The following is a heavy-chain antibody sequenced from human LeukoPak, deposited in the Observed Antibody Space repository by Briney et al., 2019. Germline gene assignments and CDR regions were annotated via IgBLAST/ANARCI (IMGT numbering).Heavy chain of an antibody. CDR2: IYTSGST. V-gene: IGHV4-4*09. CDR3: ARGTYGSGGHNWFDP. J-gene: IGHJ5*02. CDR1: GGSISSYY. Sequence: SETLSLTCTVSGGSISSYYWSWIRQPPGKGLEWIGYIYTSGSTNYNPSLKSRVTMSVDTSKNQFSLKLSSVTAADTAVYYCARGTYGSGGHNWFDPWGQGTLVTVSS. D-gene: IGHD3-10*01.